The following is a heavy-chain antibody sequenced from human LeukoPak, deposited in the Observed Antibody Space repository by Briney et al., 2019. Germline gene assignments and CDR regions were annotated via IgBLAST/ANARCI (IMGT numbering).Heavy chain of an antibody. CDR3: AADLGYYDSSTYGMDV. J-gene: IGHJ6*02. D-gene: IGHD3-22*01. CDR2: IVVGSGNT. CDR1: GFTFTSSA. Sequence: SVKVSYKASGFTFTSSAVQWVRQARGQRLEWIGWIVVGSGNTNYAQKFQERVTITRDMSTSTAYMELSSLRSEDTAVYYCAADLGYYDSSTYGMDVWGQGTTVTVSS. V-gene: IGHV1-58*01.